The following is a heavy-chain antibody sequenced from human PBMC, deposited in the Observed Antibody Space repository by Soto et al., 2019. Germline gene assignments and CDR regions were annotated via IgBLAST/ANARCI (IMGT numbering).Heavy chain of an antibody. J-gene: IGHJ6*02. V-gene: IGHV4-30-4*01. D-gene: IGHD3-3*01. CDR3: ASAGPPYYDFWSGSYGIDV. Sequence: SETLSLTCTVSGGSISSGDYYWSWIRQPPGKGLEWIGYIYYSGSTYYNPSLKSRVTISVDTSKNQFSLKLSSVTAADTAVYYCASAGPPYYDFWSGSYGIDVWGQGTTVTVSS. CDR1: GGSISSGDYY. CDR2: IYYSGST.